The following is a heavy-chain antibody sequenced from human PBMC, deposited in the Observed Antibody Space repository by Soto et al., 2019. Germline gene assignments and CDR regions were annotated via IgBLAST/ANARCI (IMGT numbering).Heavy chain of an antibody. CDR1: GGSFSGYY. CDR3: GRGWIIAAGTIGWFDT. Sequence: QVQLQQWGAGLLKPSETLSLTCAVYGGSFSGYYWSWIRQPPGKGLEWIGEINHSGSTNYNPSLNSRVTISVDTSKNQFSLKLSSVTAADTAVYYCGRGWIIAAGTIGWFDTWGQGTLVTVSS. CDR2: INHSGST. J-gene: IGHJ5*02. D-gene: IGHD6-13*01. V-gene: IGHV4-34*01.